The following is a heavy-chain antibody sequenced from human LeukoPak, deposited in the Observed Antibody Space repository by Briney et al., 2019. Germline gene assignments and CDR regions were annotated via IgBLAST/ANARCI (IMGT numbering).Heavy chain of an antibody. CDR1: GYTFTGYY. J-gene: IGHJ6*03. CDR3: ARYLGSGNYYNYYYMDV. D-gene: IGHD3-10*01. CDR2: ISAYNGNT. V-gene: IGHV1-18*04. Sequence: ASVKVSCKASGYTFTGYYMHWVRQAPGQGLEWMGWISAYNGNTNYAQKLQGRVTMTTDTSTSTAYMELRSLRSDDTAVYYCARYLGSGNYYNYYYMDVWGKGTTVTVSS.